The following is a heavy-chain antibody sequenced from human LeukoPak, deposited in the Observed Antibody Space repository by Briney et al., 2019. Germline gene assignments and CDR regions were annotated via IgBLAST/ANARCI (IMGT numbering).Heavy chain of an antibody. V-gene: IGHV4-34*01. CDR1: GGSFSGYY. CDR3: ASTTPYSSGRYPSRRYYGMDV. CDR2: INHSGST. D-gene: IGHD6-19*01. J-gene: IGHJ6*04. Sequence: PSETLSLTCAVYGGSFSGYYWSWIRQPPGKGLEWIGEINHSGSTNYNPSLKSRVTISVDTSKNQFSLKLSSVTAADTAVYYCASTTPYSSGRYPSRRYYGMDVWGKGTTVTVSS.